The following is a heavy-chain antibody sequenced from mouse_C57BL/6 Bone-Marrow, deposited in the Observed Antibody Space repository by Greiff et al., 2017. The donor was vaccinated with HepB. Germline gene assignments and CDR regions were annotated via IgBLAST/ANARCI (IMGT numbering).Heavy chain of an antibody. D-gene: IGHD1-1*01. CDR2: IYPGDGDT. J-gene: IGHJ1*03. CDR3: ARASITTDWYFDV. CDR1: GYAFSSSW. V-gene: IGHV1-82*01. Sequence: LQESGPELVKPGASVKISCKASGYAFSSSWMNWVKQRPGKGLEWIGRIYPGDGDTNYNGKFKGKATLTADKSSSTAYMQLSSLTSEDSAVYFCARASITTDWYFDVWGTGTTVTVSS.